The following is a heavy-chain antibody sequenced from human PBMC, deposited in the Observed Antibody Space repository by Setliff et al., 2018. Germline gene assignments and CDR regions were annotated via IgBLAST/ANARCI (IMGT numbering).Heavy chain of an antibody. CDR3: ARVADGSGSFYLGFDY. Sequence: PSETLSLTCPVSGDSISSGSYYWNWIRQHPEKGLEWLGYIFHSGSTHYNSSLKSRITISIDTSKNHFSLELNSVTAADSAVYYCARVADGSGSFYLGFDYWGQGILVTVSS. D-gene: IGHD3-10*01. CDR2: IFHSGST. V-gene: IGHV4-31*03. J-gene: IGHJ4*02. CDR1: GDSISSGSYY.